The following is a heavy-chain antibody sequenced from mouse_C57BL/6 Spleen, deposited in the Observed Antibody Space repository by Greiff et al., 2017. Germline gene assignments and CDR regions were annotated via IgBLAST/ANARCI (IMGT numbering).Heavy chain of an antibody. D-gene: IGHD1-1*01. J-gene: IGHJ2*01. CDR3: TRRGFYYGSRYFDY. V-gene: IGHV1-15*01. Sequence: VQLQQSGAELVRPGASVTLSCKASGYTFTDYEMHWVKQTPVHGLEWIGAIDPETGGTAYNQKFKGKAILTADKSSSTAYMELRSLTSEDAAVYYCTRRGFYYGSRYFDYWGQGTTLTVSS. CDR2: IDPETGGT. CDR1: GYTFTDYE.